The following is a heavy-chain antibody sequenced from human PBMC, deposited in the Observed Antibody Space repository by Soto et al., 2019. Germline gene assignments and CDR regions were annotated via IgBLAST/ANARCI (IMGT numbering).Heavy chain of an antibody. CDR1: GYTFTDYW. Sequence: GEPLKSSCKGSGYTFTDYWIGWVRQLPGKGLEWMGIIYPGDSDTRYSPSFQGHVTISADRSTSTAFLQWSSLKASDTAMYYCVRRAEGRPGDGYYYVALDVWGQGTTVTVSS. D-gene: IGHD6-6*01. CDR2: IYPGDSDT. CDR3: VRRAEGRPGDGYYYVALDV. V-gene: IGHV5-51*01. J-gene: IGHJ6*02.